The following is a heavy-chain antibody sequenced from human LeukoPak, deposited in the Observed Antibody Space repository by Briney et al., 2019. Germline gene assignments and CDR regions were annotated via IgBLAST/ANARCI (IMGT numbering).Heavy chain of an antibody. D-gene: IGHD2-2*01. V-gene: IGHV3-33*01. J-gene: IGHJ5*02. Sequence: GRSLRLSCAASGFTFSSYGMHWVRQAPGKGLEWVAVIWYDGSNKYYADSVKGRFTISRDNSKNTLCLQMNSLRAEDTAVYYCAREGRYCSSTSCSYNWFDPWGQGTLVTVSS. CDR2: IWYDGSNK. CDR1: GFTFSSYG. CDR3: AREGRYCSSTSCSYNWFDP.